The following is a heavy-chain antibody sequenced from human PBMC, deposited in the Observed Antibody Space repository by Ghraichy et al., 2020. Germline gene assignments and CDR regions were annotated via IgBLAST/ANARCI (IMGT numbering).Heavy chain of an antibody. CDR1: GFTFSCYW. CDR2: IRQDGGQT. D-gene: IGHD1-14*01. CDR3: ARVNQRYFDL. J-gene: IGHJ2*01. Sequence: GGSLRLSCAASGFTFSCYWMSWVRQAPGKGLEWVAHIRQDGGQTYFLDSVKGRFTISRDNAKNSVDLQMNTLRAEDTAVYYCARVNQRYFDLWGRGTLVTVSS. V-gene: IGHV3-7*01.